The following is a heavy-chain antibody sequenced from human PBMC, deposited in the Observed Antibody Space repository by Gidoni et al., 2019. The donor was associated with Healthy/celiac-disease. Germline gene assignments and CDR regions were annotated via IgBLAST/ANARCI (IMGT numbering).Heavy chain of an antibody. CDR2: ISAYNGNT. CDR3: ARDPLITMIVVVTSYYYYGMDV. Sequence: QVQLVQSGAEVKKPGASVKVSCKASGYTFTSYGISWVRQAPGQGLEWMGWISAYNGNTNYAQKLQGRVTMTTDTSTSTAYMELRSLRSDDTAVYYCARDPLITMIVVVTSYYYYGMDVWGQGTTVTVSS. D-gene: IGHD3-22*01. J-gene: IGHJ6*02. V-gene: IGHV1-18*01. CDR1: GYTFTSYG.